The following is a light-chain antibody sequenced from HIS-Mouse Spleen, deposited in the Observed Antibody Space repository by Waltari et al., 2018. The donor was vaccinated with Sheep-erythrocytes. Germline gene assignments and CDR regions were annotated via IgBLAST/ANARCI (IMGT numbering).Light chain of an antibody. CDR1: KLGDKY. CDR3: QAWDSSTAV. J-gene: IGLJ2*01. CDR2: QDS. Sequence: SYELTQPPSVSVSPRQTASITCSGVKLGDKYACWYQQKPGQSPVLVIYQDSKRPPGIPQRFSGSTSGNTATLTISGTQAMDEADYYCQAWDSSTAVFGGGTKLTVL. V-gene: IGLV3-1*01.